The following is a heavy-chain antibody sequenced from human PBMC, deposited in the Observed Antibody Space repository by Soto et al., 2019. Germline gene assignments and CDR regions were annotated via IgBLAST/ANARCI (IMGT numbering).Heavy chain of an antibody. CDR2: ISYDGSNK. D-gene: IGHD2-15*01. V-gene: IGHV3-30-3*01. Sequence: GGSLRLSCAASGFTFSSYAMHWVRQAPGKGLEWVAVISYDGSNKYYADSVKGRFTIPRDNSKNTLYLQMNSLRAEDTAVYYCARDDTVVTPGFDYWGQGTLVTVSS. CDR3: ARDDTVVTPGFDY. CDR1: GFTFSSYA. J-gene: IGHJ4*02.